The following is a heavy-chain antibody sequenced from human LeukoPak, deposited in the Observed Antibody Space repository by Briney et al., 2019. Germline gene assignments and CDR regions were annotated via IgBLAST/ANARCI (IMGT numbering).Heavy chain of an antibody. V-gene: IGHV1-2*02. J-gene: IGHJ1*01. CDR1: GYTFTGYY. CDR2: INPNSGGT. D-gene: IGHD3-22*01. CDR3: ARDDVGAYYYDSSGYRHFQH. Sequence: ASVKVSCKASGYTFTGYYMHWVRQAPGQGLEWMGWINPNSGGTNYAQKFQGRVTMTRDTSISTAYMELSRLRSDDTAVYYCARDDVGAYYYDSSGYRHFQHWGQGTLVTVSS.